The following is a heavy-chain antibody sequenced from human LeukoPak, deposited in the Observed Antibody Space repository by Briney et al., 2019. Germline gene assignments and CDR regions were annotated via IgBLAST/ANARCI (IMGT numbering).Heavy chain of an antibody. Sequence: HAGGSLRLPCAASGFTFSSYWMNWVRQAPGKGLVWVSRIASDGSSTTYADSVKGRFSISRDNAKNTLYLQMNSLRVEDTAVYYCARGRPHGNDYWGQGTLVTVSS. J-gene: IGHJ4*02. CDR2: IASDGSST. D-gene: IGHD4-23*01. CDR1: GFTFSSYW. V-gene: IGHV3-74*01. CDR3: ARGRPHGNDY.